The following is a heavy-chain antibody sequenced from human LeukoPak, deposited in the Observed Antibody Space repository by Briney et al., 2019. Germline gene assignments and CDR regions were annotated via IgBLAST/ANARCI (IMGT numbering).Heavy chain of an antibody. CDR1: GFTFSSYG. J-gene: IGHJ4*02. D-gene: IGHD5-24*01. Sequence: PGGSLRLSCAASGFTFSSYGMSWVRQAPGKGLEWVSTISGSDSSTRYADSVKGRFTISRDNSKNTLYLQMNSLRADDTAVYYCAKSGYNRFDYWGQGTLVTVSS. CDR3: AKSGYNRFDY. CDR2: ISGSDSST. V-gene: IGHV3-23*01.